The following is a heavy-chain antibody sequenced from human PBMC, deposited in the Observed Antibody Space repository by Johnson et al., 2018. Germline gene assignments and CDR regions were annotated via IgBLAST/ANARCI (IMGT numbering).Heavy chain of an antibody. CDR3: ANKHVEMATIGGAFDI. CDR1: GFTFSNAW. V-gene: IGHV3-15*01. CDR2: IKSKTDGGTT. J-gene: IGHJ3*02. D-gene: IGHD5-24*01. Sequence: VQLVESGGGLVKPGGSLRLSCAASGFTFSNAWMSWVRQAPGKGLEWVGRIKSKTDGGTTDYAAPVKGRFTISRDDSKNTLYLQMNRRGAEDSAVYYCANKHVEMATIGGAFDIWGQGTMGTVSS.